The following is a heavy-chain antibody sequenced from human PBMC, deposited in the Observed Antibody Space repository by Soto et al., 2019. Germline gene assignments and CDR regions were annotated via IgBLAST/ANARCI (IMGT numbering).Heavy chain of an antibody. D-gene: IGHD1-1*01. V-gene: IGHV3-7*01. Sequence: GRSLRLRKAVSGVNFVSFWMNWVRQARGTGLEWVANINQDGGETYYVDSVKGRFTISRDNAKNSLYLQMNSLRAEDTAVYYCATSSEDMENWGQGTLVPVSS. CDR1: GVNFVSFW. CDR3: ATSSEDMEN. J-gene: IGHJ4*02. CDR2: INQDGGET.